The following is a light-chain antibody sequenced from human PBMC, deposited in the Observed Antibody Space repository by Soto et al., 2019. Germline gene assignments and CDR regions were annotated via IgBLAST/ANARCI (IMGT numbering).Light chain of an antibody. CDR2: DAS. J-gene: IGKJ5*01. CDR3: QHRANWPIT. V-gene: IGKV3-11*01. Sequence: VVLTQSPATLSLSPGERATLSCRTSLSVSVYLDWYQQKPGQAPRLLISDASNRAAAIPARFSGSGSGTDFTLTISSLEPEDFAVYYCQHRANWPITFGQGTRLEIK. CDR1: LSVSVY.